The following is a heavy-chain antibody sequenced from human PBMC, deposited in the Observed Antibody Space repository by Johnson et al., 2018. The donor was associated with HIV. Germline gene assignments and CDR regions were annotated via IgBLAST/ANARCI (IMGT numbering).Heavy chain of an antibody. CDR1: GFTFSSYA. CDR3: VREWLYDALDI. CDR2: INWNGGST. V-gene: IGHV3-20*04. Sequence: VQLVESGGGVVQPGRSLRLSCAGSGFTFSSYAFHWVRQAPAKGLEWVSGINWNGGSTAYADSVRGRFTISRDNAKNSLYLQMNSLRAEDTAVYYCVREWLYDALDIWGQGTMVSVSS. D-gene: IGHD3-22*01. J-gene: IGHJ3*02.